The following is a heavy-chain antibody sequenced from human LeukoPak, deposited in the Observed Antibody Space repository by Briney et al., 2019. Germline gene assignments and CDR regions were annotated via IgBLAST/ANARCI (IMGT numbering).Heavy chain of an antibody. D-gene: IGHD6-19*01. J-gene: IGHJ4*02. V-gene: IGHV4-59*01. CDR2: IYYSGST. CDR3: ARSVAGSRIFDY. CDR1: GGSISSYY. Sequence: SETLSLTCTVSGGSISSYYWRWIRQPPGKGLEWIGYIYYSGSTNYNPSLKSRVTISVDTSKNQFSLKLSSVTVADTAVYYCARSVAGSRIFDYWGQGTLVTVSS.